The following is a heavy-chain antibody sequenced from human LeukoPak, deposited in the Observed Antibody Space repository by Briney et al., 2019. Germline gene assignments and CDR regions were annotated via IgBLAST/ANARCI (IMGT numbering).Heavy chain of an antibody. V-gene: IGHV4-59*01. CDR2: IYYSGST. Sequence: SETLSLTCTVSGGFISSYYWSWIRQPPGKGLEWIGYIYYSGSTNYNPSLKSRVTISVDTSKNQFSLKLSSVTAADTAVYYCARDFTLEYGDFNWFDPWGQGTLVTVSS. CDR1: GGFISSYY. CDR3: ARDFTLEYGDFNWFDP. D-gene: IGHD4-17*01. J-gene: IGHJ5*02.